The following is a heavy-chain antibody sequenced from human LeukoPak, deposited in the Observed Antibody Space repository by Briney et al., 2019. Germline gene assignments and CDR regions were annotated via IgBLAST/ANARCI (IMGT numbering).Heavy chain of an antibody. CDR2: IYYSGST. D-gene: IGHD2-2*01. V-gene: IGHV4-59*01. CDR3: ARADLGYCSSTSCYWGDAFDI. J-gene: IGHJ3*02. CDR1: GGSISSYY. Sequence: SETLSLTCTVSGGSISSYYWSWIRQPPGKGLEWIGYIYYSGSTNYNPSLKSRVTISVDTSKNQFSLKLSSATAADTAVYYCARADLGYCSSTSCYWGDAFDIWGQGTMVTVSS.